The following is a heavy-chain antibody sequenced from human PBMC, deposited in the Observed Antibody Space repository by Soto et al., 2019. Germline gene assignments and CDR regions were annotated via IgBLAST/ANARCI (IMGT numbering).Heavy chain of an antibody. CDR2: IHHTGST. D-gene: IGHD6-19*01. J-gene: IGHJ4*02. V-gene: IGHV4-4*02. CDR3: ATNGGGWHIVY. Sequence: QVQLQESGPGLVKPLETLSLTCAVSGGSISGTDWWSWVRQVPGKGVEWIGEIHHTGSTNYNTSLKSRVTISVDNSKKQFSMNLYSVTAAYAAVYYCATNGGGWHIVYWGQGTLVTVSS. CDR1: GGSISGTDW.